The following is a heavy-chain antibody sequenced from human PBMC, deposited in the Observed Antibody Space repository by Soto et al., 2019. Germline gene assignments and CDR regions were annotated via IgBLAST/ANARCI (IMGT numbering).Heavy chain of an antibody. V-gene: IGHV1-2*04. CDR1: GYTFTGYY. CDR3: ARERYDYVWGSYRYGYYYYGMEV. D-gene: IGHD3-16*02. CDR2: INPNSGGT. Sequence: ASVKVSCKASGYTFTGYYMHWVRQAPGQGLEWMGWINPNSGGTNYAQKFQGWVTMTRDTSISTAYMELSRLRSDDTAVYYCARERYDYVWGSYRYGYYYYGMEVWGQGTTVNVSS. J-gene: IGHJ6*02.